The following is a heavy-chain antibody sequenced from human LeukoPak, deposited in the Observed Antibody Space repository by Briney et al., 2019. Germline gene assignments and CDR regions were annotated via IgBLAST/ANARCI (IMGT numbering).Heavy chain of an antibody. CDR3: ARDSGYSVSWGWLDP. CDR2: IIPIFGTA. D-gene: IGHD3-10*01. V-gene: IGHV1-69*13. J-gene: IGHJ5*02. CDR1: GGTFGSYA. Sequence: SVKVSCKASGGTFGSYAISWVRQAPGQGLEWMGGIIPIFGTANYAQKFQGRVTITAAESTSAAYMELSSLRSEDTAVYYCARDSGYSVSWGWLDPWGQGTLVTVSS.